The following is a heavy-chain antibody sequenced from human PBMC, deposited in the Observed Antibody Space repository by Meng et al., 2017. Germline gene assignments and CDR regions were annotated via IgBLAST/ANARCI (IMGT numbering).Heavy chain of an antibody. CDR3: ASRVVTDVGDYYYGMDV. CDR2: IWYDGSNK. D-gene: IGHD3-3*01. V-gene: IGHV3-33*01. Sequence: GGSLRLSCAASGFTFSSYGMHWVRQAPGKGLEWVAVIWYDGSNKYYADSVKGRFTISRDNSKNTLYLQMNSLRAEDTAVYYCASRVVTDVGDYYYGMDVWGQGTTVTVSS. CDR1: GFTFSSYG. J-gene: IGHJ6*02.